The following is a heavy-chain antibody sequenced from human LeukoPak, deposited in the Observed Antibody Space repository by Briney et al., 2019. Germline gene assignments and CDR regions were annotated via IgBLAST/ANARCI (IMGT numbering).Heavy chain of an antibody. J-gene: IGHJ4*02. Sequence: GGSLRLSCAASGFTFSSYWMHWVRQAPGKGLVWVSRINSDGSSTSYADSVKGRFTISRDNAKNTLYLQMNSLRAEDTAVYYRARGGYYDILTGLLDYWGQGTLVTVSS. CDR2: INSDGSST. CDR3: ARGGYYDILTGLLDY. D-gene: IGHD3-9*01. V-gene: IGHV3-74*01. CDR1: GFTFSSYW.